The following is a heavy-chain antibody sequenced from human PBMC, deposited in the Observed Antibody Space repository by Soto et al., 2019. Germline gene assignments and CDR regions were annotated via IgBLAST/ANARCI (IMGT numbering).Heavy chain of an antibody. CDR2: ISYDGSNK. V-gene: IGHV3-30*18. Sequence: QVPLVESGGGVVQPGRSLRLSCAASGFTFSTYGMHWVRQAPGKGLEWVAVISYDGSNKYYADSVKGRFTISRDDPKNTLYLQMNSLRAEDTAVYYCAKDYGSGCDWLRVGDAFDMWGQGTMVTVSS. J-gene: IGHJ3*02. CDR3: AKDYGSGCDWLRVGDAFDM. CDR1: GFTFSTYG. D-gene: IGHD6-19*01.